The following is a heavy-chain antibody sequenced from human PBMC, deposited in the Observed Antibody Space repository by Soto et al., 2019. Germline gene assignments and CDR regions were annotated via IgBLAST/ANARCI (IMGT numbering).Heavy chain of an antibody. V-gene: IGHV4-34*01. Sequence: PSETLSLTCAVYGGSFSGYYWSWIRQPPGKGLEWIGEINHSGSTNYNPSLKSRVTISVDTSKNQFSLKLSSVTAADTAVYYCARMATIKFDYWGQGTLVTVS. CDR3: ARMATIKFDY. J-gene: IGHJ4*02. D-gene: IGHD5-12*01. CDR1: GGSFSGYY. CDR2: INHSGST.